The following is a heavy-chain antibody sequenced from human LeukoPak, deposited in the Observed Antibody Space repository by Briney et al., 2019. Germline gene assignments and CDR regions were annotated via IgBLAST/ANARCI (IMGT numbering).Heavy chain of an antibody. CDR3: AKDGDSSGSYYYDDY. CDR2: INQDGSEK. CDR1: GFTFSSYC. Sequence: GGSLRLSCAASGFTFSSYCMSWVRQAPGKGREWVANINQDGSEKYYVGSVKGRFTMSRDNAKNSLYLQMNSLTAEDTAVYSCAKDGDSSGSYYYDDYWGQGTLVTVSS. D-gene: IGHD3-22*01. J-gene: IGHJ4*02. V-gene: IGHV3-7*01.